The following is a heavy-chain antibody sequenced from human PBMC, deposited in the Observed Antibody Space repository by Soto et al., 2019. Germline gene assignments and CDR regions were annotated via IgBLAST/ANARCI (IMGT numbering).Heavy chain of an antibody. CDR1: GFSFRSFW. J-gene: IGHJ6*02. V-gene: IGHV3-7*05. CDR2: IKEDGSEE. CDR3: ARDPYEYGGNGYGMDV. Sequence: GGFLRLSCVVSGFSFRSFWMSWVRQAPGKGLEWVANIKEDGSEEVYMDSVKGRFTISRDNAKNSLFLQMDSLRVEDAAVYYCARDPYEYGGNGYGMDVWGQGTTVTVSS. D-gene: IGHD5-12*01.